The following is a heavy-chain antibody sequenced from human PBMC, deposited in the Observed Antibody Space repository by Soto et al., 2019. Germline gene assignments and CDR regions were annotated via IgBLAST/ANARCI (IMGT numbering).Heavy chain of an antibody. J-gene: IGHJ4*02. CDR2: IYYSGYT. D-gene: IGHD6-19*01. CDR1: GGSISSSSYY. Sequence: QLQLQEPGPGLVKPSETLSLTCTVSGGSISSSSYYWDWIRQPPGKGLEWIGSIYYSGYTYYNPSLKSRVTMSLDTSKNQFSLKLSSVAAADTAVYYCARSVIAVAGIMGYWGQGTLVTVSS. CDR3: ARSVIAVAGIMGY. V-gene: IGHV4-39*01.